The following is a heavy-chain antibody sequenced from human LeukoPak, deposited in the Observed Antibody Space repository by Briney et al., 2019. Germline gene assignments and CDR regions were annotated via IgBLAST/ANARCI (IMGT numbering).Heavy chain of an antibody. CDR3: ARVSNEGRITMIVVVIEAWFDA. Sequence: GGSLRLSCAASGFTFSDYYMSWIRQAPGKGLEWVSYISSSGSTIYYADSVKGRFTISRDNAKNSLYLQMNSLRAEDTAVYYCARVSNEGRITMIVVVIEAWFDAWGQGTLVTVSS. CDR1: GFTFSDYY. J-gene: IGHJ5*02. V-gene: IGHV3-11*04. D-gene: IGHD3-22*01. CDR2: ISSSGSTI.